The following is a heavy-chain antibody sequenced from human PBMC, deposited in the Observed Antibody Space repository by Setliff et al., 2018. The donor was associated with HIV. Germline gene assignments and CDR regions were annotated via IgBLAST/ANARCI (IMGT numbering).Heavy chain of an antibody. D-gene: IGHD6-6*01. CDR2: IYTSGST. Sequence: SETLSLTCTVSGGSISNYYWSWIRQPPGKGLEWIGYIYTSGSTNYNPSLKSRVTISVDTSKNQFSLKLSSVTAADTAVYYCARQVGSSKFYFDYWGQGTLVTVSS. CDR3: ARQVGSSKFYFDY. J-gene: IGHJ4*02. CDR1: GGSISNYY. V-gene: IGHV4-4*09.